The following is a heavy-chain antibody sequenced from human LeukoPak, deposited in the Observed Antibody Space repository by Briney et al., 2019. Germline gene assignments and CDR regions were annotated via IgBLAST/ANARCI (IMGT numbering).Heavy chain of an antibody. CDR1: GGSISSGGYY. CDR2: IYYSGST. D-gene: IGHD3-3*01. Sequence: PSETLSLTCTVSGGSISSGGYYWSWIRQHPGKGLEWIGYIYYSGSTYYNPSLKSRVTISVDTSKNQFSLKLSSVTAADTAVYYCARSGLRFDADYWGQGTLVTVSS. J-gene: IGHJ4*02. V-gene: IGHV4-31*03. CDR3: ARSGLRFDADY.